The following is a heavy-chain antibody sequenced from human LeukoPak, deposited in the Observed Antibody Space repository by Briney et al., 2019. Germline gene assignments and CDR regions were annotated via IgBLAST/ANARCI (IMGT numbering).Heavy chain of an antibody. J-gene: IGHJ4*01. CDR3: ARSGGNAPYSFISLYY. Sequence: SETLSLTCTVSGDSISSYYLTWIRQPPGKGLEWIGYFYYSGSTNYNPSLKSRVTISGETSKNQFSLKLSSVTAADTAVYYCARSGGNAPYSFISLYYWGQGMLVIGSS. CDR1: GDSISSYY. CDR2: FYYSGST. V-gene: IGHV4-59*01. D-gene: IGHD4-23*01.